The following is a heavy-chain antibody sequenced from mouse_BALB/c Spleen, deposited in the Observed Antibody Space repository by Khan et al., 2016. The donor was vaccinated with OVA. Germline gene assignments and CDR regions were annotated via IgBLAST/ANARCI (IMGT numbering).Heavy chain of an antibody. CDR2: INPRSGYT. V-gene: IGHV1-4*01. CDR3: ARRTTEYAMDY. Sequence: QVQLKQSGAELARPGASVKMSCKASGYTFTSHTMHWVKQRPGQGLEWIGYINPRSGYTNYNQKFNDKATLTADKSSSTAYMQLSSLTAEDSAVCYCARRTTEYAMDYWGQGTSVTVSS. J-gene: IGHJ4*01. CDR1: GYTFTSHT. D-gene: IGHD2-14*01.